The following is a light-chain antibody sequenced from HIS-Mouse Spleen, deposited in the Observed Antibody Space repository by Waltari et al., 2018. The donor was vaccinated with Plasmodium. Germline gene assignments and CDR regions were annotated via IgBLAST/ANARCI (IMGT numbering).Light chain of an antibody. J-gene: IGLJ2*01. CDR3: VLYMGSGIWV. V-gene: IGLV8-61*01. CDR1: SVSVSPSYN. CDR2: SKN. Sequence: QTVVTQEPSFSVSPGGPVTLTCGLSSVSVSPSYNPSWYQQTPGQPPRTLIYSKNTRSSGVPDRFSGSILGNKAALTITGAQADDESDYYCVLYMGSGIWVFGGGTKLTVL.